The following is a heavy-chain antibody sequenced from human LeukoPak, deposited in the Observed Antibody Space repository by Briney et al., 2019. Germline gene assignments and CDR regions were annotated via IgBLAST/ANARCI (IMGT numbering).Heavy chain of an antibody. V-gene: IGHV3-30-3*01. CDR2: ISYDGSNK. J-gene: IGHJ4*02. D-gene: IGHD3-22*01. Sequence: AGGSLRLSCAASGFTFSSYAMHWVRQAPGKGLEWVAVISYDGSNKYYADSVKGRFTISRDNSKNTLYLQMNSLRAEDTAVYYCARGPSSGYSPHDYWGQGTLVTVSS. CDR1: GFTFSSYA. CDR3: ARGPSSGYSPHDY.